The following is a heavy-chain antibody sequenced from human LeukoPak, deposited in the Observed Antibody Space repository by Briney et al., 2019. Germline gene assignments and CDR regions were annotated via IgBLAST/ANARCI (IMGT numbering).Heavy chain of an antibody. D-gene: IGHD3-22*01. CDR2: IIPIFGTA. CDR3: ARDYYDSSGYYYAHDY. J-gene: IGHJ4*02. V-gene: IGHV1-69*05. CDR1: GGTFSSYA. Sequence: SAKVSCKAPGGTFSSYAISWVRQAPGQGLEWMGRIIPIFGTANYAQKFQGRVTITTDESTSTAYMELSSLRSEDTAVYYCARDYYDSSGYYYAHDYWGQGTLVTVSS.